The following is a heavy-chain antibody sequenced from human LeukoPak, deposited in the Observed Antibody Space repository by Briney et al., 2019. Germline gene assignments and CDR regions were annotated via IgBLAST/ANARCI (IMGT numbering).Heavy chain of an antibody. Sequence: PSETLSLTCTVSGGSISSSSHYWGWIRQPPGKGLEWIGSIYYSGSTYYNPSLKSRVTISVDTSKKQFSLKLSSVTAADTAVYYCARNVVVVAANWFDPWGQGTLVTVSS. CDR1: GGSISSSSHY. D-gene: IGHD2-15*01. CDR2: IYYSGST. CDR3: ARNVVVVAANWFDP. J-gene: IGHJ5*02. V-gene: IGHV4-39*07.